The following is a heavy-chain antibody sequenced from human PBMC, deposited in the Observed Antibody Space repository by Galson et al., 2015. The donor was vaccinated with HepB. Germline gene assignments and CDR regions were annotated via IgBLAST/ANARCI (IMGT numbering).Heavy chain of an antibody. V-gene: IGHV1-46*01. CDR3: ARDEPYYDSSGYPRRGDAFDI. J-gene: IGHJ3*02. D-gene: IGHD3-22*01. CDR2: PSGGST. Sequence: PSGGSTSYAQKFQGRVTMTRDTSTSTVYMELSSLRSEDTAVYYCARDEPYYDSSGYPRRGDAFDIWGQGTMVTVSA.